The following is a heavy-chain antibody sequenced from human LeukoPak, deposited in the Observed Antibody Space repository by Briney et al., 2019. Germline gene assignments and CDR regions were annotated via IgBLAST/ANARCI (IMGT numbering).Heavy chain of an antibody. D-gene: IGHD3-16*01. CDR1: GFTFSSYW. J-gene: IGHJ4*02. CDR2: IKQDGSEK. Sequence: GGSLRLSCAASGFTFSSYWMSWARQAPGKGLEWVANIKQDGSEKYYVDSVKGRFTISRDNAKNSLYLQMNSLRAEDTAVYYCARDRYGGELDYWGQGTLVTVSS. V-gene: IGHV3-7*01. CDR3: ARDRYGGELDY.